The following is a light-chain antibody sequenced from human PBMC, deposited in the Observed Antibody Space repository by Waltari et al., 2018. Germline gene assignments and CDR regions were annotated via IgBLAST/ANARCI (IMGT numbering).Light chain of an antibody. J-gene: IGLJ2*01. V-gene: IGLV2-18*02. CDR2: EVT. Sequence: QSALTQPPSVSGSPGQSVTISCTGISNDRVSWYPQPPGTAPKLMIYEVTYRPSGVPVRFSGSKSGNTASLTISGLQAEDEAHYYCSSYTRGFLSVFGGGTKLTVL. CDR1: SNDR. CDR3: SSYTRGFLSV.